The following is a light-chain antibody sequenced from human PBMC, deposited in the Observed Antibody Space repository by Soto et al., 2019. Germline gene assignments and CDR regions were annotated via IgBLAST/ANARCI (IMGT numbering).Light chain of an antibody. CDR2: EVS. V-gene: IGLV2-14*01. Sequence: QSALTQPASVSGSPGQWITISCTGTSSDVGGYNYVSWYQQHPGKAPKLMIYEVSNRPSGVSNRFSGSKSGNTASLTISGLQTEDEADYYCSSYTSTSTLVLFGGGTKLTVL. J-gene: IGLJ3*02. CDR1: SSDVGGYNY. CDR3: SSYTSTSTLVL.